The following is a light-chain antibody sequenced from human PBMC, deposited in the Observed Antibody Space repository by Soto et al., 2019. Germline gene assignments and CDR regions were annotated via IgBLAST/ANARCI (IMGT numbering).Light chain of an antibody. CDR2: DVV. V-gene: IGLV2-14*03. Sequence: HSVLTQPASVSGSPGQSITISCTGTSSYVGGFNSVSWYQLRPGTAPKLILYDVVDRPSGVSYRFSGSKSGNTASLTISGLQAADEADYFCSSYTSTMTNVFGSGTKVTVL. J-gene: IGLJ1*01. CDR1: SSYVGGFNS. CDR3: SSYTSTMTNV.